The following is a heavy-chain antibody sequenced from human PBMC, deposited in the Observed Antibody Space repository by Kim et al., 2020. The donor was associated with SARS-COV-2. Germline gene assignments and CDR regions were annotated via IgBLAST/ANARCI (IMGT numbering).Heavy chain of an antibody. CDR2: DK. CDR3: AHRLTMTSYDY. V-gene: IGHV2-5*01. J-gene: IGHJ4*02. Sequence: DKGYSQPLKSRLTITKDTSKNQVVLTMTNMDPVDTATYYCAHRLTMTSYDYWGQGTLVTVSS. D-gene: IGHD2-21*02.